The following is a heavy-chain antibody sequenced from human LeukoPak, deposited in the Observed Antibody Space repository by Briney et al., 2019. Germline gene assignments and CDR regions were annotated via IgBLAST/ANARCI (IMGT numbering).Heavy chain of an antibody. CDR2: INPNSGVT. CDR1: GYTFTGYY. D-gene: IGHD1-26*01. V-gene: IGHV1-2*02. J-gene: IGHJ5*02. CDR3: AKRSGSYFSGWFDP. Sequence: ASVKVSCKASGYTFTGYYFHWVRQAPGQGLEWMGWINPNSGVTSYAQNFQDRVTMTSDTSIRTAYMELNRLISDDTAVYYCAKRSGSYFSGWFDPWGQGTLVTVSS.